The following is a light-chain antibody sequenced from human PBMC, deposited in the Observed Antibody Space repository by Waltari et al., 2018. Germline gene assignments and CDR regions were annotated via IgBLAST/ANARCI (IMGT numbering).Light chain of an antibody. V-gene: IGLV1-51*01. Sequence: QSVLTQPPSVSAAPGQKVTISCSGSSSNIGNNYVSWYQQLPGTAPKLLIYDNNKRPAGIPDRFSGSKSGTSATLGITGLQTGDEADDDCGTWDSSLSAVVFGGGTKLTVL. CDR2: DNN. J-gene: IGLJ2*01. CDR3: GTWDSSLSAVV. CDR1: SSNIGNNY.